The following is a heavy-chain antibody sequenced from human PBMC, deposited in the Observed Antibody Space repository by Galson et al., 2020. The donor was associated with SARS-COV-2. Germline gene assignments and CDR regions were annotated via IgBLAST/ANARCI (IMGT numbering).Heavy chain of an antibody. Sequence: GGSLRLSCAASGFTFTNAWMSWVRQAPGKGLEWVGRIKSKTDGGTTEYAAPVKGRFTISRDDSKHTLYLQLNSLTTEDTAVYFCTTTISYDSVWDLQYFQNWGQGTLVTVSS. CDR3: TTTISYDSVWDLQYFQN. CDR2: IKSKTDGGTT. V-gene: IGHV3-15*01. D-gene: IGHD3-16*01. J-gene: IGHJ1*01. CDR1: GFTFTNAW.